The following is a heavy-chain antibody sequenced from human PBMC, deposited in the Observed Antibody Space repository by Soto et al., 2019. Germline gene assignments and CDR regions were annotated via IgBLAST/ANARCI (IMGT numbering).Heavy chain of an antibody. D-gene: IGHD3-22*01. Sequence: GQSLKISCKGSGYIFAVYWITWVRQKPGKGLEWMGRIDPSDSQTYYSPSLRGHVTISVTKSITTVFLQWSSLRASDTAMYYCARXIYDSDTGPNFQYYFDSWGQGTPVTVSS. CDR1: GYIFAVYW. V-gene: IGHV5-10-1*01. CDR2: IDPSDSQT. J-gene: IGHJ4*02. CDR3: ARXIYDSDTGPNFQYYFDS.